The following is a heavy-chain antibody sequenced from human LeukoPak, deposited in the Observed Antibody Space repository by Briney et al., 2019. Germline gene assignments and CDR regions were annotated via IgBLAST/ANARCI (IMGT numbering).Heavy chain of an antibody. D-gene: IGHD3-16*01. CDR2: ISGSAGST. CDR1: GFTFRSYA. V-gene: IGHV3-23*01. J-gene: IGHJ4*02. CDR3: AKGASVGYVWGTSF. Sequence: PGGSLRLSCAASGFTFRSYAMSWVRQVPGKGLEWISAISGSAGSTFYADSVKGRFTVSRDNSKNTLYLQMNSLRAEDTAVYYCAKGASVGYVWGTSFWGQGTLVTVSS.